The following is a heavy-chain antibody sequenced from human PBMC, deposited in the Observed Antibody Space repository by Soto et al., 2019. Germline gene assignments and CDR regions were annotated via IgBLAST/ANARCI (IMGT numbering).Heavy chain of an antibody. CDR2: ISHSGIT. CDR3: ARVLRGWFDP. J-gene: IGHJ5*02. V-gene: IGHV4-4*02. CDR1: CGSISSANW. Sequence: SETLSLTCALSCGSISSANWWTWVRQPPGGGLEWIGEISHSGITNYKASLKGRVTMSVDKTKNDVSLKLTSVTAADTAVYYCARVLRGWFDPWGQGTPVTVSS.